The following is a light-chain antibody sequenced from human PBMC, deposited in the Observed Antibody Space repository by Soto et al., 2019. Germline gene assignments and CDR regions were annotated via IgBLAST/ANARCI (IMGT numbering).Light chain of an antibody. J-gene: IGKJ1*01. Sequence: IMMTQSPATLSVSLGERATLSCRAGQTIYSNVAWYQQRPGQAPRLLIYRASTRATGVPARFSGSGSGTDFTLTISRLEPEDFAVYYCQQYGSSRTFGQGTKVDIK. CDR2: RAS. V-gene: IGKV3-15*01. CDR1: QTIYSN. CDR3: QQYGSSRT.